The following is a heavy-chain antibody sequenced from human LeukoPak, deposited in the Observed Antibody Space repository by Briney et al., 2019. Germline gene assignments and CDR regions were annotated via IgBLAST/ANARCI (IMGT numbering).Heavy chain of an antibody. CDR2: ISDSGGRT. CDR3: AKQVFGSSGSFYHFDY. Sequence: PGGSLRLSCAASGFSLSSYAMSWVRQAPGKGLEWVSSISDSGGRTYFADSVNGRFTISRDNSKNTLYLQLDSLRAEDTAVYYCAKQVFGSSGSFYHFDYWGQGALVTVSS. CDR1: GFSLSSYA. V-gene: IGHV3-23*01. D-gene: IGHD3-22*01. J-gene: IGHJ4*02.